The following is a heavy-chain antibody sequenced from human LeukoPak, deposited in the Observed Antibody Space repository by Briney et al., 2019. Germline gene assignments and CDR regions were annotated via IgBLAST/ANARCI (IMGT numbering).Heavy chain of an antibody. Sequence: GGSLRLSCAASGFTFSSYAIRWVRQAPGTGLEWVSSIPGSGGATYYADSVRGRFSISRDSSKNTVYLQMNSLRDEDTAVYYCARARPWNSSRSYYFGMDVWGHGTTVTVSS. J-gene: IGHJ6*02. CDR3: ARARPWNSSRSYYFGMDV. CDR2: IPGSGGAT. D-gene: IGHD1/OR15-1a*01. V-gene: IGHV3-23*01. CDR1: GFTFSSYA.